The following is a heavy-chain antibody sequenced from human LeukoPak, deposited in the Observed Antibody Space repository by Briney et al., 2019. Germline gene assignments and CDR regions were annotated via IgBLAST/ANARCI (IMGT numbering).Heavy chain of an antibody. Sequence: GGSLRLSCAASGFTFSSYSMNWVRQAPGKGLEWVSSISSSSSYIYYADSVKGRFTISRDNAKNSLYLQMNSLRAEDTAVYYCARSIVVVPAAMLDYWGQRTLVTVSS. CDR2: ISSSSSYI. V-gene: IGHV3-21*01. CDR1: GFTFSSYS. J-gene: IGHJ4*02. CDR3: ARSIVVVPAAMLDY. D-gene: IGHD2-2*01.